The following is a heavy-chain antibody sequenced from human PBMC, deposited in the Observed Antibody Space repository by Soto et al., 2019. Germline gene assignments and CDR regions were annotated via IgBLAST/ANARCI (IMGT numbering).Heavy chain of an antibody. V-gene: IGHV1-18*01. CDR2: ISPLKGNT. Sequence: ASVKVSCKASGGTFSSYVIHWIRQAPGQGLEWMAWISPLKGNTNYAQKVQGRVTVTTDTSTNTVYMHLSGLRSDDTALYFCARSGEHPFDNWGQGSLVTVSS. CDR1: GGTFSSYV. CDR3: ARSGEHPFDN. D-gene: IGHD6-25*01. J-gene: IGHJ4*02.